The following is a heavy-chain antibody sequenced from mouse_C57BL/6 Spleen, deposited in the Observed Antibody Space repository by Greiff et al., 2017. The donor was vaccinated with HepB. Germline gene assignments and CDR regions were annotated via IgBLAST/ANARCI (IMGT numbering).Heavy chain of an antibody. CDR3: AREGSYGGYFDY. V-gene: IGHV1-64*01. CDR1: GYTFTSYW. Sequence: VQLQQPGAELVKPGASVKLSCKASGYTFTSYWMHWVKQRPGQGLEWIGMIHPNSGSTNYNEKFKSKATLTVDKSSSTAYMQLSSLTSEDSAVYYCAREGSYGGYFDYWGQGTTLTVSS. D-gene: IGHD1-1*01. J-gene: IGHJ2*01. CDR2: IHPNSGST.